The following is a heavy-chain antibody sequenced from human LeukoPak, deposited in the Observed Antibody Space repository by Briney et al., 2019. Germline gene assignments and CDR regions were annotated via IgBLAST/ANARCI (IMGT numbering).Heavy chain of an antibody. CDR3: SRGGAPYETKTLDAFDI. V-gene: IGHV1-46*01. CDR2: VNPSVGST. Sequence: ASVKVSCKASGYTFSNYYIHWVRQAPGQGLEWMGIVNPSVGSTDYTQKFQGRVTMTRDASTSTVYMELSSLRSEDTAVYFCSRGGAPYETKTLDAFDIWGQGTMVTVSS. J-gene: IGHJ3*02. CDR1: GYTFSNYY. D-gene: IGHD2-8*01.